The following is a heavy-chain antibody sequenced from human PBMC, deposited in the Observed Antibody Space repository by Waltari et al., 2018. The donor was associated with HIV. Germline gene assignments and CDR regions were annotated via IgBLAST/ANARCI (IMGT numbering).Heavy chain of an antibody. J-gene: IGHJ4*02. CDR2: IRYDGSNK. V-gene: IGHV3-30*02. D-gene: IGHD6-19*01. CDR3: AGTRQWLVSGGFDY. CDR1: GFTFSSYG. Sequence: QVQLVESGGGVVQPGGSLRLSCAASGFTFSSYGMHWVRQAPGKGLEWVAFIRYDGSNKYYADSVKGRFTISRDNSKNTLYLQMNSLRAEDTAVYYCAGTRQWLVSGGFDYWGQGTLVTVSS.